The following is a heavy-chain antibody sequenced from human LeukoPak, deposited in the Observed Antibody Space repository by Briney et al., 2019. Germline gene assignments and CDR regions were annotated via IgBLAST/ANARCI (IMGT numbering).Heavy chain of an antibody. V-gene: IGHV3-7*01. J-gene: IGHJ4*01. Sequence: GGSLRLSCAASGFTFSSYWMSWVRQAPGKGLEWVANIKQDGSEKYYVDSVKGRFTISRDNAKNSLYLQMNSLRAEDTAVYYCASLRVYGSGSSPFDYWGQEPWSPSPQ. CDR3: ASLRVYGSGSSPFDY. D-gene: IGHD3-10*01. CDR2: IKQDGSEK. CDR1: GFTFSSYW.